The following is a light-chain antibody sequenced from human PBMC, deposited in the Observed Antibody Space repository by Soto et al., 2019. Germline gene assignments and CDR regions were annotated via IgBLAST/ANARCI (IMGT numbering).Light chain of an antibody. Sequence: ALTQPASVSGSPGQSITLSCTGTSSDVGAYNSVSWYQQHPGKAPKLIIYDVSTRPSGVSNRFSGSKSGNTASLTISGLQAEDEADYYCSSSTTSTTRVFGTGTKLTVL. CDR3: SSSTTSTTRV. V-gene: IGLV2-14*03. CDR2: DVS. J-gene: IGLJ1*01. CDR1: SSDVGAYNS.